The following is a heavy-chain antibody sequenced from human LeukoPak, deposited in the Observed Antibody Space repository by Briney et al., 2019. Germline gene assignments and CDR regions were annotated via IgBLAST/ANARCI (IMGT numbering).Heavy chain of an antibody. CDR1: GFTFSSYA. CDR3: AKEGEYQLLWAGGYFDY. CDR2: ISYDGSNK. D-gene: IGHD2-2*01. Sequence: GGSLRLSCAASGFTFSSYAMHWVRQAPGKGLEWVAVISYDGSNKYYADSVKGRFTISRDNSKNTLYLQMNSLRAEDTAVYYCAKEGEYQLLWAGGYFDYWGQGTLVTVSS. V-gene: IGHV3-30-3*01. J-gene: IGHJ4*02.